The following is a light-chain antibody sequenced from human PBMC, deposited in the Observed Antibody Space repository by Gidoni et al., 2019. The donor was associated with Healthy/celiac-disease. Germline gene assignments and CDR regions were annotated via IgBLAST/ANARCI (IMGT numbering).Light chain of an antibody. CDR3: QQRSTL. V-gene: IGKV3D-11*02. J-gene: IGKJ4*01. CDR1: QSVSSY. CDR2: DAS. Sequence: EIVLTQSPATLSLSPGERATLSCMSSQSVSSYLAWYQQKPGQAPRLLIYDASNRAPGIPARFSGSGPGTDFTLTSSSLEPEDFAVYYCQQRSTLFGGGTKVEIK.